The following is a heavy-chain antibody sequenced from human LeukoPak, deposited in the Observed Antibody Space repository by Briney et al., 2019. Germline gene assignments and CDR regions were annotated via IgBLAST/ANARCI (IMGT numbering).Heavy chain of an antibody. CDR2: ITTGGDTT. J-gene: IGHJ4*02. Sequence: SGGSLRLSCAVSGITFSRLPMTWVRQAPGKGLQWVSAITTGGDTTSYADSVKGRFTISRDNSKNTLYLQMNNLRAGDTAVYYCVSFYETYWGRGTLVTASS. CDR1: GITFSRLP. D-gene: IGHD2-2*01. V-gene: IGHV3-23*01. CDR3: VSFYETY.